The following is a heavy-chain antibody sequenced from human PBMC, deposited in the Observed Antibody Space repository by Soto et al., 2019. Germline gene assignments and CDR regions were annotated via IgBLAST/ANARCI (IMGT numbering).Heavy chain of an antibody. J-gene: IGHJ3*02. Sequence: EVQLLESGGGLVQPGGSLRLSCAASGFIFSSYALSWVRQAPGKGLEWVSGISGSAINTHYADSVKGRFTISRDNSKNTLYLQMNSLRAEDTAAYYCAKAGSVVVAADTLTIWGQGTMVTVSS. CDR1: GFIFSSYA. CDR2: ISGSAINT. V-gene: IGHV3-23*01. CDR3: AKAGSVVVAADTLTI. D-gene: IGHD2-15*01.